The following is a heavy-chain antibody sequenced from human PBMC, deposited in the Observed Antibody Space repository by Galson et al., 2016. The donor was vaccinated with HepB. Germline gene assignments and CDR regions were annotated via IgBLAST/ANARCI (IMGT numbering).Heavy chain of an antibody. Sequence: SLRLSCAASGFTFRSYGMHWVRQAPGKGLEWVAVIWYDGSNKYFADSVKGRFTISRDNSKNTLYLQMNSLRAEDTAVYYCAREASPGGSSASDYWGQGTLVTVSS. CDR2: IWYDGSNK. V-gene: IGHV3-33*01. CDR3: AREASPGGSSASDY. CDR1: GFTFRSYG. D-gene: IGHD2-15*01. J-gene: IGHJ4*02.